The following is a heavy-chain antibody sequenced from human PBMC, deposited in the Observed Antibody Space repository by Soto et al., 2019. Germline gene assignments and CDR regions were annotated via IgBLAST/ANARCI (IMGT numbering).Heavy chain of an antibody. J-gene: IGHJ4*02. V-gene: IGHV4-61*01. CDR2: IYYNGNT. CDR1: GASVSSVSYY. D-gene: IGHD4-17*01. Sequence: SLTFTVSGASVSSVSYYWTWIRQPPGKGLEWIGYIYYNGNTNYNPSLKSRVTISVDTSKNQFSLSLTSVTTADTAVYYCARGDGPHDNWGPGTLVTVSS. CDR3: ARGDGPHDN.